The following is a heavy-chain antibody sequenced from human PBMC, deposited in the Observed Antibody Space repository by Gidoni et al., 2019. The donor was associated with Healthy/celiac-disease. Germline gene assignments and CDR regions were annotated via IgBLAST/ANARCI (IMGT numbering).Heavy chain of an antibody. V-gene: IGHV4-34*01. CDR1: GGSFSGYS. CDR3: ARGYSYGPFDY. D-gene: IGHD5-18*01. Sequence: QVQLQQWGAGLLKPSETLSLTCAVYGGSFSGYSWSWIRQPPGKGLGWIGEINHSGSTNYNPSLKSRVTISVDTSKNQFYLKLSSVIAADTAVYYCARGYSYGPFDYWGQGTLVTVSS. J-gene: IGHJ4*02. CDR2: INHSGST.